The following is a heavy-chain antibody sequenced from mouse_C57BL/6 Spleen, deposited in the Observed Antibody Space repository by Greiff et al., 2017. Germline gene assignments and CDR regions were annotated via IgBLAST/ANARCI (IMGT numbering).Heavy chain of an antibody. Sequence: VHVKQSGPELVKPGASVKISRKASGYSFTAYNMNWVKQSNGKSLEWIGVINPYYGTTSYNQKFKGKATLTVDQSSSTAYMQFNSLTSEDSAVYYCARFRGDYDGRLAYWGQGTLVTVSA. V-gene: IGHV1-39*01. CDR1: GYSFTAYN. J-gene: IGHJ3*01. CDR3: ARFRGDYDGRLAY. D-gene: IGHD2-4*01. CDR2: INPYYGTT.